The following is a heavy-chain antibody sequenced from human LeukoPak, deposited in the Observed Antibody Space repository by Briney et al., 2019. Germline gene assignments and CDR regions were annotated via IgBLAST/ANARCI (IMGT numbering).Heavy chain of an antibody. CDR1: GGSISSYY. D-gene: IGHD6-13*01. J-gene: IGHJ6*02. CDR3: ARHQADGQQQLVRSSYYGMDV. CDR2: IYYSGST. V-gene: IGHV4-59*08. Sequence: PSETLSLTCTVSGGSISSYYWSWIRQPPGKGLEWIGYIYYSGSTNYNPSLKSRVTISVDTSKNQFSLKLSSVTAADTAVYYCARHQADGQQQLVRSSYYGMDVWGQGTTVTVSS.